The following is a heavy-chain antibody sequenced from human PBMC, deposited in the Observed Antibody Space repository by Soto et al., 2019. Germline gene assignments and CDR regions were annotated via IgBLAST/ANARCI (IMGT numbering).Heavy chain of an antibody. CDR1: GGSITSGNSYS. CDR2: ISHTGST. V-gene: IGHV4-30-2*01. J-gene: IGHJ5*02. D-gene: IGHD3-10*01. Sequence: SETLSLTCAVSGGSITSGNSYSWSWIRQPPGKGLEWIGSISHTGSTTYNPSLKSRLTMSVDKSKNQFSLRLSSVTAADMAVYYCARAVAPYFGTWFDPWGQGILVTVSS. CDR3: ARAVAPYFGTWFDP.